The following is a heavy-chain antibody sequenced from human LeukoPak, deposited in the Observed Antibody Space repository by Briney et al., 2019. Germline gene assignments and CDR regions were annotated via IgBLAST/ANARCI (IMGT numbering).Heavy chain of an antibody. D-gene: IGHD3-22*01. V-gene: IGHV3-23*01. CDR1: GFTFSSSA. CDR2: ISGSDGST. CDR3: AKTFQLYYYDSSAHTLPVGY. J-gene: IGHJ4*02. Sequence: PGGSLRLSCAASGFTFSSSAMSWVRLAPGKGLEWVSGISGSDGSTYYADSVKGRFTISRDNSKNTLYLQMNSLRAEDTAVYYCAKTFQLYYYDSSAHTLPVGYWGQGTLVTVSS.